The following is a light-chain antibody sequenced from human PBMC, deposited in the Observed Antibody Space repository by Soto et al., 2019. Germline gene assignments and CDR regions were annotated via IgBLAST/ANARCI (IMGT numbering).Light chain of an antibody. CDR2: EAS. V-gene: IGLV2-23*01. CDR3: CSFASNSPLV. CDR1: SSDVGSYNL. J-gene: IGLJ3*02. Sequence: QSALTQPASLSGSPGQSITISCTGSSSDVGSYNLVSWYQQYPGKEPRLLIYEASKRPSGVSDRFSASKSGVTASLTISGLQDEDEADYYCCSFASNSPLVFGGGTKLTVL.